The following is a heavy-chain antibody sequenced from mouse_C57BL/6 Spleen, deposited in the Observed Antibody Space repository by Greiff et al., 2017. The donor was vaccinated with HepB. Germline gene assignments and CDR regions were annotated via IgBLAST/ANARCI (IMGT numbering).Heavy chain of an antibody. Sequence: EVKVVESGPELVKPGDSVKISCKASGYSFTGYFMNWVMQSHGKSLEWIGRINPYNGDTFYNQKFKGKATLTVDKSSSTAHMELRSLTSEDSAVYYSARSGYGNYNWYFDVWGTGTTVTVSS. CDR3: ARSGYGNYNWYFDV. CDR2: INPYNGDT. D-gene: IGHD2-10*02. V-gene: IGHV1-20*01. CDR1: GYSFTGYF. J-gene: IGHJ1*03.